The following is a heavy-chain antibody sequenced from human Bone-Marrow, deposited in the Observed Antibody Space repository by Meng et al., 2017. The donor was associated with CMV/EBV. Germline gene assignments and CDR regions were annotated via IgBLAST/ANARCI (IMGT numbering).Heavy chain of an antibody. CDR2: IYYSGST. J-gene: IGHJ3*02. Sequence: SETLSLTCTVPGGSISSYYWSWIRQPPGKGLEWIGYIYYSGSTNYNPSLKSRVTISVDTSKNQFSLKLSSVTAADTAVYYCARNGGDDAFDIWGQGTMVTV. D-gene: IGHD2-21*01. V-gene: IGHV4-59*01. CDR3: ARNGGDDAFDI. CDR1: GGSISSYY.